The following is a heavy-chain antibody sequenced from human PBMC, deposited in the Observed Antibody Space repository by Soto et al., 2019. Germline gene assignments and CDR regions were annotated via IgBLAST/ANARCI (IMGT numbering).Heavy chain of an antibody. CDR1: GFTFSSYA. CDR3: AAQQQLVLISYYYYGMDV. J-gene: IGHJ6*02. D-gene: IGHD6-13*01. Sequence: QVQLVESGGGVVQPGRSLRLSCAASGFTFSSYAMHWVRQAPGKGLEWVAVISYDGSNKYYADSVKGRFTISRDNSKNTLYLQMNSLRAEDTAVYYCAAQQQLVLISYYYYGMDVWGQGTTVTVSS. V-gene: IGHV3-30-3*01. CDR2: ISYDGSNK.